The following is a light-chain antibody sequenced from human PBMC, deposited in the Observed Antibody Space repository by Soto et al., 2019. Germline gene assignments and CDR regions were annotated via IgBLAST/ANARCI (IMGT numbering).Light chain of an antibody. CDR3: QQYGSSLWT. J-gene: IGKJ1*01. CDR1: QSVSSY. CDR2: GAS. Sequence: EIGLTHSPATLSLSPWEIATLSCRASQSVSSYLAWYQQKPGQAPRLLIYGASSRATGIPDRFSGSGSGTDFTLTISRLEPEDFAVYYCQQYGSSLWTFGQVTKVDIK. V-gene: IGKV3-20*01.